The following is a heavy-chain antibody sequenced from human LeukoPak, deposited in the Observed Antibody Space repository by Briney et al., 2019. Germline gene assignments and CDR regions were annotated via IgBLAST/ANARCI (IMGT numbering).Heavy chain of an antibody. Sequence: GGSLRLSCAASGFTFRNYWMGWVRQAPGKGLEWVSAISGSGGSTYYADSVKGRFTISRDNSKNTLYLQMNSLRAEDTAVYYCAKGVAVASPYYFDYWGQGTLVTVSS. D-gene: IGHD6-19*01. V-gene: IGHV3-23*01. CDR3: AKGVAVASPYYFDY. CDR1: GFTFRNYW. CDR2: ISGSGGST. J-gene: IGHJ4*02.